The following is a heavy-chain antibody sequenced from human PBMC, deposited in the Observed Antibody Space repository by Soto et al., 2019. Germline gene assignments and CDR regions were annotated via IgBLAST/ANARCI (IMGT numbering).Heavy chain of an antibody. Sequence: QVQLVQSGAEVKKPGASVKVSCKASGYTFISYLIHWIRQAPGQRPEWMGWINAGNGHTKYSQKLQGRVTITRDTAASTAYMELSSLRSEDTAVYYCARVNYYPVSGRDFDYWGQGTLVTVSS. CDR2: INAGNGHT. CDR1: GYTFISYL. J-gene: IGHJ4*02. CDR3: ARVNYYPVSGRDFDY. D-gene: IGHD3-10*01. V-gene: IGHV1-3*01.